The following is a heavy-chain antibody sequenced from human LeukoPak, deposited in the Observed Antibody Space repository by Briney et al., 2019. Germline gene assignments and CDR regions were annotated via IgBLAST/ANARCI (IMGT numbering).Heavy chain of an antibody. V-gene: IGHV3-48*01. D-gene: IGHD3-10*01. J-gene: IGHJ4*02. CDR2: ISSSSSTI. CDR1: EFTFSSYS. Sequence: GGSLRLSCAASEFTFSSYSMNWVRQAPGKGLEWVSYISSSSSTIYYADSVKGRFTISRDNAKNSLYLQMNSLRAEDTAVYYCARDESPSLLLWFGEFHGYYFDYWGQGTLVTVSS. CDR3: ARDESPSLLLWFGEFHGYYFDY.